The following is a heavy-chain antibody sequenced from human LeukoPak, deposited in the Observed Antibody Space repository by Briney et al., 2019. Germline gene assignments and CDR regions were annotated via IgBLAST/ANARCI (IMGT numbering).Heavy chain of an antibody. Sequence: PSETLSLTCAVYGGSVSAYYWNWIRQPPGKGLEWIGEIDHSGSTNYNPSLKSRLTISVDTSKNQFSLKLSSVTAADTAVYYCARLPVRKQLVHFDYWGQGTLVTVSS. V-gene: IGHV4-34*01. J-gene: IGHJ4*02. CDR2: IDHSGST. CDR1: GGSVSAYY. CDR3: ARLPVRKQLVHFDY. D-gene: IGHD6-13*01.